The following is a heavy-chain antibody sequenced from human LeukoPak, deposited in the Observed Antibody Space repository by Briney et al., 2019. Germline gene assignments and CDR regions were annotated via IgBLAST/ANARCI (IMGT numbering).Heavy chain of an antibody. D-gene: IGHD2-2*01. CDR3: ARAGCSSTSCPRTRYVYFDY. CDR1: GFTFSSYA. J-gene: IGHJ4*02. Sequence: PGGSLRLSCAASGFTFSSYAMSWVRQAPGKGLEWVSAISGSGGTIYYADSVKGRFTISRDNAKNSLYLQMNSLRAEDTAVYYCARAGCSSTSCPRTRYVYFDYWGQGTLVTVSS. CDR2: ISGSGGTI. V-gene: IGHV3-23*01.